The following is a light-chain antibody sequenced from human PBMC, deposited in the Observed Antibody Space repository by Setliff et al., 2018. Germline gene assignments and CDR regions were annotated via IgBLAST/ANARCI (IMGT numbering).Light chain of an antibody. Sequence: QSALTQPPSASGSPGQSVTISCTGTSSDVGGYKFVSWYQHHPGKAPKLIIYEVNKRPSGVPDRFSGSKSGNTASLTISGLQAEDEADYYCSSYTGSNSQVFGTGTKVTVL. CDR1: SSDVGGYKF. J-gene: IGLJ1*01. CDR2: EVN. V-gene: IGLV2-8*01. CDR3: SSYTGSNSQV.